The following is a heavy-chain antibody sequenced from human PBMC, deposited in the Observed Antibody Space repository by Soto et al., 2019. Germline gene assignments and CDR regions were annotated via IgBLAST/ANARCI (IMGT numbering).Heavy chain of an antibody. CDR3: ARVEQQLVDWFDP. CDR1: GYSISSGYY. Sequence: PSETLSLTCAVSGYSISSGYYWGWIRQPPGKGLEWIGSIYHSGSTYYNPSLKSRVTISVDTSKNQFSLKLSSVTAADTAVYYCARVEQQLVDWFDPWGQGTLGTVSS. V-gene: IGHV4-38-2*01. J-gene: IGHJ5*02. CDR2: IYHSGST. D-gene: IGHD6-13*01.